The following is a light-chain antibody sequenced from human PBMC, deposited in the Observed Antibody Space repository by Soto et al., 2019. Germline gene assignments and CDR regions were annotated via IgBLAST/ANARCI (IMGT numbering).Light chain of an antibody. CDR2: HAS. CDR3: QQANSRPFT. Sequence: DIQMTQSPSSVSASVGDRVTITCRASQGISSMLAWYQQKPGKAPKLLIYHASSLESGVPSRLSGSGSGTAFTLTISSLQAEDFATYYCQQANSRPFTFGPGTKVDI. J-gene: IGKJ3*01. CDR1: QGISSM. V-gene: IGKV1-12*01.